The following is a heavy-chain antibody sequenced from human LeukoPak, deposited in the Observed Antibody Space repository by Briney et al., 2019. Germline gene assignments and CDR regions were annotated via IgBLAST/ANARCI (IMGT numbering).Heavy chain of an antibody. J-gene: IGHJ3*02. CDR1: GFTFSTYW. V-gene: IGHV3-7*05. CDR3: ARRYNWNRNAFDI. CDR2: MKQDGSEK. Sequence: GGSLRLSCAASGFTFSTYWMSWVRQAPGKGLEWVANMKQDGSEKYYVDSVKGRFTISRDNAKNSLYLQMNSLRAEDTAVYYCARRYNWNRNAFDIWGQGTMVTVSS. D-gene: IGHD1-1*01.